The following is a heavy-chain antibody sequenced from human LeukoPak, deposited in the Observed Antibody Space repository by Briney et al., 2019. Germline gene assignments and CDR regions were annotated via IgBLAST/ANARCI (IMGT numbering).Heavy chain of an antibody. V-gene: IGHV4-39*01. CDR3: AKNRYYDIRGRLDP. D-gene: IGHD3-10*02. Sequence: PSETLSLTCTVSGGSISSSSYHWGWIRQPPGQGLEWIGTIYYSGNTYYNPSLKSRVTISVDTSKNQFSLKVSSVTAADTAVYYCAKNRYYDIRGRLDPWGQGTLVTVSS. CDR2: IYYSGNT. CDR1: GGSISSSSYH. J-gene: IGHJ5*02.